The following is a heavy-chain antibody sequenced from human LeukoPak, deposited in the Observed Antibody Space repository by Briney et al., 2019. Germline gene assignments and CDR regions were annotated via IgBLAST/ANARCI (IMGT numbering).Heavy chain of an antibody. CDR3: AREPCSGCDCYQSCDY. CDR1: GYTFTGYF. V-gene: IGHV1-2*02. D-gene: IGHD2-21*02. CDR2: INPYSGDT. J-gene: IGHJ4*02. Sequence: GASVTVSCKASGYTFTGYFVHFARQAPGQGLEWMGWINPYSGDTKYAQQFRGRVTMTMDTSITTAYMELTSLISDDRAVYYCAREPCSGCDCYQSCDYWAREPWSPSP.